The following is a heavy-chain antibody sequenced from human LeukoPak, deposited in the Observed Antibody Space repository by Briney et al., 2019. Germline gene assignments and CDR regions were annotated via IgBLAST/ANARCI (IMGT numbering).Heavy chain of an antibody. CDR2: IYHSGST. Sequence: SETLSLTCAVSGGSISSGGYSWSWIRQPPGKGLEWIGYIYHSGSTYYNPSLKSRVTISVYRSKNQFSLKLSSVTAADTAVYYCARGAAAGTFYYYYMDVWGKGTTVTVSS. J-gene: IGHJ6*03. CDR3: ARGAAAGTFYYYYMDV. D-gene: IGHD6-13*01. V-gene: IGHV4-30-2*01. CDR1: GGSISSGGYS.